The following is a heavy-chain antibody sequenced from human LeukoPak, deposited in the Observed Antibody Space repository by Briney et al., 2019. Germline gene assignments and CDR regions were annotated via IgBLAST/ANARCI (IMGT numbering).Heavy chain of an antibody. V-gene: IGHV4-39*01. D-gene: IGHD6-13*01. J-gene: IGHJ5*02. CDR2: IYYSGST. Sequence: KTSETLSLTCTVSGGSISSSSYYWGWIRQPPGKGLEWIGSIYYSGSTYYNPSLKSRVTISVDTSKNQFSLKLSSVTAADTAVYYCARHSARTAGTAGTGWFDPWGQGTLVTVSS. CDR1: GGSISSSSYY. CDR3: ARHSARTAGTAGTGWFDP.